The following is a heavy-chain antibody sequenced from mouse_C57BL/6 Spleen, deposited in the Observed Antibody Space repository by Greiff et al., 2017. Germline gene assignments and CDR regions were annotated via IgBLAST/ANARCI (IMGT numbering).Heavy chain of an antibody. Sequence: QVHVKQPGAELVKPGASVKLSCKASGYTFTSYWMHWVKQRPGRGLEWIGRIDPNSGGTKYNEKFKSKATLTVDKPSSTAYMQLSSLTSEDSAVYYCASQLGRGFAYWGQGTLVTVSA. CDR1: GYTFTSYW. D-gene: IGHD4-1*02. CDR2: IDPNSGGT. J-gene: IGHJ3*01. V-gene: IGHV1-72*01. CDR3: ASQLGRGFAY.